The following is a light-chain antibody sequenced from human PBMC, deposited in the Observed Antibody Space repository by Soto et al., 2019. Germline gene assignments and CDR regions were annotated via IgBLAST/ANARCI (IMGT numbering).Light chain of an antibody. CDR2: DVT. Sequence: QSALTQPASVSGSPGQSITISCTGTSSDVGAYDFVSWYQHYPGKAPKLVTFDVTHRPPGISDRFSGPKSANTAYLTISGLQAEAEAFYYCSSYTTRSTLVFGGGTKLTVL. V-gene: IGLV2-14*01. CDR1: SSDVGAYDF. J-gene: IGLJ2*01. CDR3: SSYTTRSTLV.